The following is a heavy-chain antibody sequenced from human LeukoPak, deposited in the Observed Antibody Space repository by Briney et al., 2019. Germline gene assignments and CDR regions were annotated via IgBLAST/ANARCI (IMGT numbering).Heavy chain of an antibody. D-gene: IGHD3-10*01. CDR1: GGSFSGYY. J-gene: IGHJ4*02. CDR2: INHSGST. V-gene: IGHV4-34*01. CDR3: ARHGSYYGSGSYYSPRPSDFDY. Sequence: SETLSLTCAVYGGSFSGYYWSWIRQPPGKGLEWIGEINHSGSTNYNPSLKSRVTISVDTSKNQFSLKLSSVTAADTAVYYCARHGSYYGSGSYYSPRPSDFDYWGQGTLVTVSS.